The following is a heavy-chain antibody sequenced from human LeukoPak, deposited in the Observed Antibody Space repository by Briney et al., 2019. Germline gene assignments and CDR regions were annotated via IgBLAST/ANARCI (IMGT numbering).Heavy chain of an antibody. J-gene: IGHJ4*02. CDR3: ARVLGYCSGGSCSRHFDY. D-gene: IGHD2-15*01. CDR2: IYYSGST. Sequence: SQTLSLTCTVSGGSISSGDYYWSWIRQPPGKGLEWIGYIYYSGSTYYNPSLKSRVTILVDTSKNQFSLKLSSVTAADTAVYYCARVLGYCSGGSCSRHFDYWGQGTLVTVSS. CDR1: GGSISSGDYY. V-gene: IGHV4-30-4*08.